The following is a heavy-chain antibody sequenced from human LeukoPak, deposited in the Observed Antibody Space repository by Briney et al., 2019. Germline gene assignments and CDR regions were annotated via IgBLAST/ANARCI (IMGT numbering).Heavy chain of an antibody. D-gene: IGHD4-11*01. V-gene: IGHV3-23*01. CDR2: LTSSGDDT. J-gene: IGHJ4*02. CDR1: GFTFSNYA. Sequence: GGSLRLSCAASGFTFSNYAMTWVRQAPGKGLEWVSSLTSSGDDTYYSDSVKGRFTISRDNSRNTLYLHMNSLRAEDAAVYYCAKGNSYYYFDYWGQGILVTVSS. CDR3: AKGNSYYYFDY.